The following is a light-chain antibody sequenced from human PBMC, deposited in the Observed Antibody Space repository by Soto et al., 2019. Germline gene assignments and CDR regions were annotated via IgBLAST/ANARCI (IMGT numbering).Light chain of an antibody. CDR2: EVS. J-gene: IGLJ1*01. V-gene: IGLV2-14*01. Sequence: QSALTQPASVSGSPGQSITISCTGNSSDVGGYNYVSWYQQHPGKAPKLMIYEVSNRPSGVSNRFSGSKSGNTASLTISGRQAEDEADYYCSSYTSSSIDYVFGTGTKVTVL. CDR1: SSDVGGYNY. CDR3: SSYTSSSIDYV.